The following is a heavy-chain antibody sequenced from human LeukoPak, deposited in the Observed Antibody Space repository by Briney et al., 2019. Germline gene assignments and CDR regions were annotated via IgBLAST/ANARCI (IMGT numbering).Heavy chain of an antibody. D-gene: IGHD3-3*01. Sequence: PSETLSLTCAVYGGSFSGYYWSWIRQPPGKGLEWLGEINHSGSTNYNPSLKSRVTISVDTSKNQFSLKLSSVTAADTAVYYCARVSPRRPFCWFDPWGQGTLVTVSS. J-gene: IGHJ5*02. CDR2: INHSGST. CDR1: GGSFSGYY. CDR3: ARVSPRRPFCWFDP. V-gene: IGHV4-34*01.